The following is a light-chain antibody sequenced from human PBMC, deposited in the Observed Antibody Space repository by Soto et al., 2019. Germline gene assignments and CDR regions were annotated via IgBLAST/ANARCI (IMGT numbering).Light chain of an antibody. CDR3: QQYGSSPIT. V-gene: IGKV3-20*01. CDR2: GAS. J-gene: IGKJ5*01. CDR1: QSVASS. Sequence: EIVLTQSPATLSASPGERVTLSCRASQSVASSVAWYQQKPGQAPRLLIYGASSRATGIPDRFSGSGSGTDFTLTVSRLEPEDFAVYYCQQYGSSPITFGQGTRLEIK.